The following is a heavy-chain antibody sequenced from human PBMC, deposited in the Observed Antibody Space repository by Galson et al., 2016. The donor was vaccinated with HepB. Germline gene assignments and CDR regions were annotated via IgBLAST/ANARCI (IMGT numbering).Heavy chain of an antibody. J-gene: IGHJ2*01. CDR3: ASIRTAPSGKWYFDL. CDR2: ISGSATTI. Sequence: SLRLSCAASGFAFSAYHVFWVRQAPGKGLESISSISGSATTIYYADSVKGRFTISRDNTKNSLYLQMNSLRDEDTAAYFCASIRTAPSGKWYFDLWGRGVLVTVSS. CDR1: GFAFSAYH. V-gene: IGHV3-48*02. D-gene: IGHD1-14*01.